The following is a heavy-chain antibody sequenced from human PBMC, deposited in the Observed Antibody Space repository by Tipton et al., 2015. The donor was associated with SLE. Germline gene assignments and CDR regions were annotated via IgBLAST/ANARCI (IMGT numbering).Heavy chain of an antibody. V-gene: IGHV4-59*01. J-gene: IGHJ4*02. CDR2: IYYSGST. Sequence: TLSLTCTVSGGSISSYYWSWIRQPPGKGLEWIGYIYYSGSTNYNPSLKSRVTISVDTSKNQFSLKLSSVTAADTAVYYCARDTGVDIDYWGQGTLVTVSS. CDR3: ARDTGVDIDY. D-gene: IGHD7-27*01. CDR1: GGSISSYY.